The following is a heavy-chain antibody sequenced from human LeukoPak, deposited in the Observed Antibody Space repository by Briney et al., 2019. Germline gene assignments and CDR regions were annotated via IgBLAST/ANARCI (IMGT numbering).Heavy chain of an antibody. CDR2: FDPEDGET. V-gene: IGHV1-24*01. CDR1: GYTGIELS. CDR3: ATHTIFGVVTYASLI. D-gene: IGHD3-3*01. Sequence: ASVKVSCKLSGYTGIELSMHWVRQAPGKGLEWMGGFDPEDGETKYAQKFQGRVTMTEDTSTDTAYMELSSLTSEDTAVYYCATHTIFGVVTYASLIWGRGTLVTASS. J-gene: IGHJ3*02.